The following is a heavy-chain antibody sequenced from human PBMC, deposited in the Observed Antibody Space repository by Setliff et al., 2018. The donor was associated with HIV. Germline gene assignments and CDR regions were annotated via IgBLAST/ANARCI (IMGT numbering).Heavy chain of an antibody. V-gene: IGHV4-59*11. CDR2: IYYSGST. Sequence: SETLSLTCTVSGGSISSHYWSWIRQPPGKGLEWIGSIYYSGSTNYNPSLKSRVTISVDTSKNQFSLKLSSVTAADTAVYYCASRDTSRYFDDYWGQGTLVTVSS. J-gene: IGHJ4*02. D-gene: IGHD3-22*01. CDR1: GGSISSHY. CDR3: ASRDTSRYFDDY.